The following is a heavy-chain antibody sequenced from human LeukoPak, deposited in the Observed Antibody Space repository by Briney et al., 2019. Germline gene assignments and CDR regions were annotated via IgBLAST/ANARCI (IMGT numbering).Heavy chain of an antibody. V-gene: IGHV1-18*01. Sequence: GASVKVSCKASGYTFTSYGISWVRQPPGQGLEGMGWISAYNGNTNYAQKLQGRVTMTTDTSTSTAYMELRSLRSDDTAVYYCARGYSSTLGYYYMDVWGKGTTVTVSS. CDR1: GYTFTSYG. CDR3: ARGYSSTLGYYYMDV. J-gene: IGHJ6*03. CDR2: ISAYNGNT. D-gene: IGHD6-13*01.